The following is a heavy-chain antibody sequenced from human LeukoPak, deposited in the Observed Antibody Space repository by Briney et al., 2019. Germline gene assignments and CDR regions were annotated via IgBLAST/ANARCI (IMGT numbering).Heavy chain of an antibody. J-gene: IGHJ4*02. CDR1: GFTFSSYG. V-gene: IGHV3-30*02. Sequence: GGSLRLSCAASGFTFSSYGMHWVRQAPGKGLEWVAFIRYDGSNKYYADPVKGRFTISRDNSKNTLYLQMNSLRAEDTAVYYCAKLRMTTMAYYFDYWGQGTLVTVSS. CDR2: IRYDGSNK. D-gene: IGHD5-24*01. CDR3: AKLRMTTMAYYFDY.